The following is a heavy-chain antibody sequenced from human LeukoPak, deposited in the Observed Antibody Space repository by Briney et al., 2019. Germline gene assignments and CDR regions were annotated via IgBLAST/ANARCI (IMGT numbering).Heavy chain of an antibody. CDR1: GYTFTGYY. J-gene: IGHJ5*02. Sequence: ASVKVSCKASGYTFTGYYMHWVRQALGQGLEWMGWINPNSGGTIYAQKFQGRVTMTRDTSISTVYMELSRLRSDDTAVYYCARAPPITRGPFDPWGQGTLVTVSS. CDR3: ARAPPITRGPFDP. V-gene: IGHV1-2*02. CDR2: INPNSGGT. D-gene: IGHD3-10*01.